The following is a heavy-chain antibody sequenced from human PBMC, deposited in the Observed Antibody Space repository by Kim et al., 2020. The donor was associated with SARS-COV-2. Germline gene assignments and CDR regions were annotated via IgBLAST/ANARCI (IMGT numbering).Heavy chain of an antibody. Sequence: SETLSLTCTVSGGSISSGSYYWSWIRQPAGKGLEWIGRIYTSGSTNYNPSLKSRVTISVDTSKNQFSLKLSSVTAADTAVYYCAREEAYCGGDCSRGAMGYYFDYWGQGTLVTVSS. CDR1: GGSISSGSYY. CDR3: AREEAYCGGDCSRGAMGYYFDY. J-gene: IGHJ4*02. V-gene: IGHV4-61*02. D-gene: IGHD2-21*02. CDR2: IYTSGST.